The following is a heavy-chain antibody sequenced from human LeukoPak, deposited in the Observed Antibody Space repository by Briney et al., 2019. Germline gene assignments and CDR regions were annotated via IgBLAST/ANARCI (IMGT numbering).Heavy chain of an antibody. CDR3: ARGRGYYYDSSGYYS. CDR2: TNHSGST. Sequence: SETLSLTCAVYGGSFSGYYWSWIRQPPGKGLEWIGETNHSGSTNYNPSLKSRVTISVDTSKNQFSLKLSSVTAADTAVYYCARGRGYYYDSSGYYSWGQGTLVTVSS. CDR1: GGSFSGYY. V-gene: IGHV4-34*01. D-gene: IGHD3-22*01. J-gene: IGHJ4*02.